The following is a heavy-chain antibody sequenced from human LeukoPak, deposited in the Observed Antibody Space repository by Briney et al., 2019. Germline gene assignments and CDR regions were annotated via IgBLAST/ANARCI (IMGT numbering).Heavy chain of an antibody. V-gene: IGHV3-30*03. CDR2: ISYDGSNK. D-gene: IGHD1-26*01. Sequence: GGSLRLSCAASGFTFSSYGMHWVRQAPGKGLEWVAVISYDGSNKYYADSVKGRFTISRDNSKNTLYLQMNSLRAENTAVYYCATAIVGAPGYWGQGTLVTVSS. J-gene: IGHJ4*02. CDR3: ATAIVGAPGY. CDR1: GFTFSSYG.